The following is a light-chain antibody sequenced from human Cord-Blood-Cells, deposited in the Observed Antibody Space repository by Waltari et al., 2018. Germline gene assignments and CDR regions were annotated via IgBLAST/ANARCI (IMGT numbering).Light chain of an antibody. CDR2: DAS. CDR1: QSVSSY. Sequence: EIVMTQSPATLSLSPGVTATLSSRASQSVSSYLAWYQQKPGQAPRLLIYDASNRATGIPARFSGSGSGTDFTLTISSLEPEDFAVYYCQQRSNWPITFGQGTRLEIK. J-gene: IGKJ5*01. V-gene: IGKV3-11*01. CDR3: QQRSNWPIT.